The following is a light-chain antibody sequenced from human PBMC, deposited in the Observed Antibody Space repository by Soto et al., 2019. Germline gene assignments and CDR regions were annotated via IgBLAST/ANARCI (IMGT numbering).Light chain of an antibody. J-gene: IGKJ3*01. CDR1: QSVSSY. Sequence: EIVLTQSPATLSLSPGERATLSCRASQSVSSYLAWYQQKPGQAPRLLISDASNRATGIPARFRGSGSGTDFTLTISSLEPEDFAVYYCQQRSNWPPFTFGPGTKVDIK. CDR2: DAS. CDR3: QQRSNWPPFT. V-gene: IGKV3-11*01.